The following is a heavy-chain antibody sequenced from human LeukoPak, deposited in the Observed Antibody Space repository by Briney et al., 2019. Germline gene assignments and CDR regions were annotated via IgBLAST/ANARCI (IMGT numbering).Heavy chain of an antibody. CDR2: INPNSGGT. Sequence: ASVKVSCKASGYTFTGYYMHWVRQAPGQGLEWMTWINPNSGGTNYTQKFQGRVTMTRDTSISTAYMELSSLTSDDTAVYYCARGLGSSSWTFDYWGQGTLVTVSS. CDR1: GYTFTGYY. J-gene: IGHJ4*02. V-gene: IGHV1-2*02. CDR3: ARGLGSSSWTFDY. D-gene: IGHD6-13*01.